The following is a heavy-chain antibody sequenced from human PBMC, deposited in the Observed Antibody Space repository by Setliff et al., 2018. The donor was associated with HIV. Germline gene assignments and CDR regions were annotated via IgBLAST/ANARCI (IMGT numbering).Heavy chain of an antibody. D-gene: IGHD4-17*01. CDR2: ISGFNGKI. CDR1: GYTFSNYG. V-gene: IGHV1-18*01. CDR3: ARDLGGEHDYADPAYMDV. Sequence: ASVKVSCKASGYTFSNYGISWVRQAPGQGLEWMGWISGFNGKINYAENFQGRVTLTTDSSASTAHMELWSLTSDDTAVYYCARDLGGEHDYADPAYMDVWGKGTTVTVSS. J-gene: IGHJ6*03.